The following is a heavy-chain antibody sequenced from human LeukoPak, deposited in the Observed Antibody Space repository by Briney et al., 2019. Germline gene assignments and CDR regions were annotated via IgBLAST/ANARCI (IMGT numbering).Heavy chain of an antibody. J-gene: IGHJ4*02. V-gene: IGHV3-23*01. CDR1: GLTLSNYG. CDR2: ISDSGGNT. CDR3: AKRGVVIRVILVGFHKEAYYFES. D-gene: IGHD3/OR15-3a*01. Sequence: GGSLRLSCAVSGLTLSNYGMSCVRQAPGKGVEWVAGISDSGGNTKYADSVKGRFTISRDNPKNTLHLQMNSLRAEDTAVYFCAKRGVVIRVILVGFHKEAYYFESWGQGALVTVSS.